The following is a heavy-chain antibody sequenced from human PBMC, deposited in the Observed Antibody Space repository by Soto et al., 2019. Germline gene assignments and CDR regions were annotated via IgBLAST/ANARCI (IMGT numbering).Heavy chain of an antibody. Sequence: GASVKVSCKASGYTFTSYYMHWVRQAPGVGLEWMGIINPSGGSTSYAQKFQGRVTMTRDTSTSTVYMELSRLRSDDTAVYYCARDAGGIAVAPRYFDYWGQGTLVTVSS. CDR3: ARDAGGIAVAPRYFDY. J-gene: IGHJ4*02. D-gene: IGHD6-19*01. CDR1: GYTFTSYY. CDR2: INPSGGST. V-gene: IGHV1-46*01.